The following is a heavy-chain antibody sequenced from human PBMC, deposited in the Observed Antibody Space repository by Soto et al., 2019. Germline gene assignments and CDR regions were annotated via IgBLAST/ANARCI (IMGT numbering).Heavy chain of an antibody. CDR3: AHKGGGDRILDY. J-gene: IGHJ4*02. Sequence: QITLKESGPTLVKPTQTLTLTCTFSGFSLSTSGVGVGWIRQPPGKALEWVALIYWDDAKEYSPSLKSRLTITKDTPKNQVALTMPNMDPLDPATYYCAHKGGGDRILDYWGQGTLVTVSS. V-gene: IGHV2-5*02. CDR2: IYWDDAK. D-gene: IGHD3-16*01. CDR1: GFSLSTSGVG.